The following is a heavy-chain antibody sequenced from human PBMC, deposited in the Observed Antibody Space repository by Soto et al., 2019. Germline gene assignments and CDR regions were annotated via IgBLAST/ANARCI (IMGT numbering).Heavy chain of an antibody. CDR2: IYYSGST. CDR1: GGSISSYY. Sequence: SETLSLTCTVSGGSISSYYWSWIRQPPGKGLEWIGYIYYSGSTYYNPSLKSRVTISVDTSKNQFSLKLSSVTAADTAVYYCAIARGYSLISPFDYWGQGTLVTVSS. J-gene: IGHJ4*02. D-gene: IGHD5-18*01. CDR3: AIARGYSLISPFDY. V-gene: IGHV4-59*12.